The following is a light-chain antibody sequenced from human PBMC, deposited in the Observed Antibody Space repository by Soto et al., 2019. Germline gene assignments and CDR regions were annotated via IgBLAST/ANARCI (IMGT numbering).Light chain of an antibody. Sequence: IQMSQSPSSLSASVGDRVTITCRASPSISRYLNWYQQKPGKAPKLLIYAASTLQSGVPSRFSGSGSGTDFTLTISCLQSEDFATYYCQQYYSYPLTFGGASKV. J-gene: IGKJ4*01. CDR3: QQYYSYPLT. CDR1: PSISRY. V-gene: IGKV1-8*01. CDR2: AAS.